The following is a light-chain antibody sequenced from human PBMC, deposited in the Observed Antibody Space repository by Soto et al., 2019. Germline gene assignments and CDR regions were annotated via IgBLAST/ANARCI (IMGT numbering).Light chain of an antibody. Sequence: EVVLTQSPATLSSSPGERATLYCGASQSIRNYVVWFQQKPGQAPRLLIYDASNRAAGIPARFSGSGSGTDFTLTISSLEPEDIAVYYCHQRSNWPRTFGGGTRVEIK. J-gene: IGKJ4*01. CDR3: HQRSNWPRT. CDR1: QSIRNY. CDR2: DAS. V-gene: IGKV3-11*01.